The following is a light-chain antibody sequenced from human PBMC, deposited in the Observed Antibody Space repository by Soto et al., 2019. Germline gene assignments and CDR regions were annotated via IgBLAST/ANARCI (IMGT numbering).Light chain of an antibody. V-gene: IGKV3-20*01. J-gene: IGKJ1*01. Sequence: EIVLTQSPGTLSLSPGERATLSCRASQSVSSSYLAWYQQKPGQAPRLLIYGASSRATGIPDRFSGSGSGTDFTLTISRVEPEDFAVYYCQQDGSSETFGQGTKVEIK. CDR1: QSVSSSY. CDR3: QQDGSSET. CDR2: GAS.